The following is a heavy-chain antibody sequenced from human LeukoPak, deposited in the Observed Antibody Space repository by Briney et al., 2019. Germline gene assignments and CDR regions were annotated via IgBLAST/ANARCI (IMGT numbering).Heavy chain of an antibody. CDR1: GFTFSSYA. V-gene: IGHV3-23*01. J-gene: IGHJ4*02. Sequence: GGSLRLSCAASGFTFSSYAMSWVRQAPEKGLEWVSAISGSGGSTYYADSVKGRFTISRDNSKNTLYLQMNSLRAEDTAVYYCAKDRFPKYCSSTSCEPWYYFDYWGQGTLVTVSS. CDR3: AKDRFPKYCSSTSCEPWYYFDY. D-gene: IGHD2-2*01. CDR2: ISGSGGST.